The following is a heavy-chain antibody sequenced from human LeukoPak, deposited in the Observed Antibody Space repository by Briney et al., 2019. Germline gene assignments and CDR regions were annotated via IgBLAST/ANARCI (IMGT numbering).Heavy chain of an antibody. J-gene: IGHJ5*02. CDR2: IYYSGRT. D-gene: IGHD2-15*01. V-gene: IGHV4-39*01. CDR3: ARGGYGYCSGSGCSPGFDP. CDR1: GGSLNSSSYY. Sequence: PSETLSLTCTVSGGSLNSSSYYWGWIRQPPGKGLEWIGSIYYSGRTYYNPSLKSRVTIFVDTSKNQFSLKLNSVTAADTAVYYCARGGYGYCSGSGCSPGFDPWGQGTLVTVSS.